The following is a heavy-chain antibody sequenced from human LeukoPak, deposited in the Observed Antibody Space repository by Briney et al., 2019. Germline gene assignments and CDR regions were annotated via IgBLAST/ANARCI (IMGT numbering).Heavy chain of an antibody. V-gene: IGHV1-69*13. CDR1: GGTFSSYA. CDR3: AREFWTATTGYYGMDV. Sequence: ASVKVSCKASGGTFSSYAISWVRQAPGQGLEWMGGIIPIFGTANYAQKFQGRVTITADESTSTAYMELSSLRSEDTAVYYCAREFWTATTGYYGMDVWGKGTTVTVSS. J-gene: IGHJ6*04. D-gene: IGHD4-17*01. CDR2: IIPIFGTA.